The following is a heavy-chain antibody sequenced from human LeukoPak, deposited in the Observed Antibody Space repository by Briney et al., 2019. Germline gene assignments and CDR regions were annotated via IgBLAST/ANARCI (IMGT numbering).Heavy chain of an antibody. Sequence: ASVKVSCKASGYTFTSYGISWVRQAPGQGLEWMGWISAYNGNTNYAQKLQGRVTMTTDTSTSTAYMELRSLRSDDTAVYYCARGRRILGGPENAGDFFDFWGQGSLVTVSS. V-gene: IGHV1-18*01. CDR2: ISAYNGNT. CDR1: GYTFTSYG. J-gene: IGHJ4*01. D-gene: IGHD3-16*01. CDR3: ARGRRILGGPENAGDFFDF.